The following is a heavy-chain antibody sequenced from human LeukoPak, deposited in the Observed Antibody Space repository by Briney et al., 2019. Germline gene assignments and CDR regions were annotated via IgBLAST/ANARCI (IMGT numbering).Heavy chain of an antibody. D-gene: IGHD5-18*01. J-gene: IGHJ4*02. V-gene: IGHV3-48*02. CDR1: GFTFSNYE. Sequence: PGGSLRLSCATSGFTFSNYEMSWVRQTPGKGLEWVSKISSSSSMIYYADSVKGRFTISRDNAKNSLYLQMDSLRDEDTAVYYCARDPNTVMVFDYWGQGTLVTVSS. CDR2: ISSSSSMI. CDR3: ARDPNTVMVFDY.